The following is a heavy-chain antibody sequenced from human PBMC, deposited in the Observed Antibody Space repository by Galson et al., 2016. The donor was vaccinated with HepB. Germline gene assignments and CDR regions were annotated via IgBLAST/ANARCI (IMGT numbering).Heavy chain of an antibody. V-gene: IGHV3-33*01. J-gene: IGHJ4*02. CDR2: IWYDGSNK. D-gene: IGHD3-10*01. CDR3: ARTPADYYGSGRYWGIENYFDY. CDR1: GFTFSSYG. Sequence: SLRLSCAASGFTFSSYGMHWVRQAPGKGLEWVAVIWYDGSNKYYVDSVKGRFTISRDNPKNKLYLQMNSLRADDTAVYYCARTPADYYGSGRYWGIENYFDYWGQGTLVTVSS.